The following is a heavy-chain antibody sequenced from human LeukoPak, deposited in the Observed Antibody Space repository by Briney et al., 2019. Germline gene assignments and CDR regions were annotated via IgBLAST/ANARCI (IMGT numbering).Heavy chain of an antibody. Sequence: GGSLRLSCAASGFTFSTYAMSWVRQAQGQGLQLVSSISGNGGSTYFADSVKGRFTISRDNSKSTLYLQMNSLRAGDTAVYYCAKGGQNYDFWRFDYWGQGTVVTVSS. V-gene: IGHV3-23*01. D-gene: IGHD3-3*01. CDR3: AKGGQNYDFWRFDY. CDR1: GFTFSTYA. J-gene: IGHJ4*02. CDR2: ISGNGGST.